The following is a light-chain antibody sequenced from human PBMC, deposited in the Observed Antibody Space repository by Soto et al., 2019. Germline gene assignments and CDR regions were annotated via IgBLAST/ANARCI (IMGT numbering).Light chain of an antibody. CDR1: SSNIGAGYD. J-gene: IGLJ1*01. CDR3: QSYDSSLSGSDYV. CDR2: GNS. Sequence: QSVLTQPPSVSGAPGQRVTISCTGSSSNIGAGYDVHWYQQLPGTAPKLLIYGNSNRPSGVPDRFSGSKSGTSASLAITGLLAEDEADYYCQSYDSSLSGSDYVFGTGTKLTVL. V-gene: IGLV1-40*01.